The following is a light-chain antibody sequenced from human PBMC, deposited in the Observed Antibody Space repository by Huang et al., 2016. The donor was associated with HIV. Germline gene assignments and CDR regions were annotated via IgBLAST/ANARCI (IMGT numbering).Light chain of an antibody. CDR2: GAS. Sequence: EIVMTQSPATLSVSPGGRATLSCRASQNVNINLAWYQRKPGQAPRLLIYGASTRGSGIADRVSGGGSGTDFTLTISSLQSEDFAVYYCQQYDKWPQTFGQGTKVEIK. CDR3: QQYDKWPQT. V-gene: IGKV3-15*01. J-gene: IGKJ1*01. CDR1: QNVNIN.